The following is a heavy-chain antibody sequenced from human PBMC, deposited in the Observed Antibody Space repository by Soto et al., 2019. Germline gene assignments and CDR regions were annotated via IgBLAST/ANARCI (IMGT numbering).Heavy chain of an antibody. V-gene: IGHV3-9*01. CDR3: AKAGFWSGYYSLVDY. D-gene: IGHD3-3*01. Sequence: EVQLVESGGGLVQPGRSLRLSCAASGFTFDDYAMPWVRQAPGKGLERVSGISWNSGSIGYADSVKGRFTISRDNAKNSLYLQMNSLRAEDTALYYCAKAGFWSGYYSLVDYWGQGTLVTVSS. J-gene: IGHJ4*02. CDR2: ISWNSGSI. CDR1: GFTFDDYA.